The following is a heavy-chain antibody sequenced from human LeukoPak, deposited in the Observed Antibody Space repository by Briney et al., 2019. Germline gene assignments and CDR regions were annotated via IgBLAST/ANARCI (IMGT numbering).Heavy chain of an antibody. Sequence: PSETLSLTCTVPGGSISSGSYYWSWIRQPAGKGLEWIGRIYTSGSTNYNPSLKSRVTISVDTSKNQFSLKLSSVTAADTAVYYCARDVPPMALRYFGDAFDIWGQGTMVTVSS. CDR1: GGSISSGSYY. CDR3: ARDVPPMALRYFGDAFDI. D-gene: IGHD3-9*01. CDR2: IYTSGST. V-gene: IGHV4-61*02. J-gene: IGHJ3*02.